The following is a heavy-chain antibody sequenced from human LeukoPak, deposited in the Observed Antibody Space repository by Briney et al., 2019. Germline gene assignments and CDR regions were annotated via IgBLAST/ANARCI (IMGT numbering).Heavy chain of an antibody. CDR3: ARSIPYGTTWYGRSDY. CDR1: GDSITSDKW. CDR2: IKPDGTTK. V-gene: IGHV3-7*03. Sequence: ETLSLTCAVSGDSITSDKWWTWVRQPPGKGLEWVANIKPDGTTKFYVDSVKGRFTISRDNALNSLYLQMNSLRAEDTAIYYCARSIPYGTTWYGRSDYWGQGTLVTVSS. J-gene: IGHJ4*02. D-gene: IGHD6-13*01.